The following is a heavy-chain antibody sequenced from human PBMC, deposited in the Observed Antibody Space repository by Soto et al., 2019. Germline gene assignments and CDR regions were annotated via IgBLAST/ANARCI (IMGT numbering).Heavy chain of an antibody. D-gene: IGHD2-2*01. CDR1: GYTFSGYA. V-gene: IGHV1-3*01. J-gene: IGHJ4*02. CDR3: AASKSPYCSSSNCHLDY. Sequence: ASVKVSCKASGYTFSGYAMHWVRQAPGQRLEWMGWINLGNSDTKYSQKFQGRVTISRDTSTGTAYMGLSSLRSEDTAVYYCAASKSPYCSSSNCHLDYWGRGTLVPVST. CDR2: INLGNSDT.